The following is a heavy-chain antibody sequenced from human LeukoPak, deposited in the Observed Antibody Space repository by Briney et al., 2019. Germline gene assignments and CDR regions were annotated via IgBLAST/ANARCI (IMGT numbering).Heavy chain of an antibody. D-gene: IGHD6-19*01. V-gene: IGHV3-23*01. CDR3: AKVLPQWLVRYGTFDY. CDR1: GFTFNTYG. J-gene: IGHJ4*02. Sequence: GGSLRLSCAASGFTFNTYGMSWVRQAPGKGLEWVSVISASGSNTYYADSVKGRFTISRDNSKNTLYLEMNSLRAEDTAVYYCAKVLPQWLVRYGTFDYWGQGTLVTVSS. CDR2: ISASGSNT.